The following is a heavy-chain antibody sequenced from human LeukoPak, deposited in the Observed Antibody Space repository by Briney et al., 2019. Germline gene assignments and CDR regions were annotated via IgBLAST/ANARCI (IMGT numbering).Heavy chain of an antibody. Sequence: SETLSLTCTVSGGSISSSSYYWGWIRQPPGKGLEWIGSIYHSGSTNYNPSLKSRVTISVDKSKNQFSLKLSSVTAADTAVYYCARTRLGREGAFDIWGQGTMVTVSS. CDR1: GGSISSSSYY. CDR2: IYHSGST. D-gene: IGHD6-19*01. J-gene: IGHJ3*02. V-gene: IGHV4-39*07. CDR3: ARTRLGREGAFDI.